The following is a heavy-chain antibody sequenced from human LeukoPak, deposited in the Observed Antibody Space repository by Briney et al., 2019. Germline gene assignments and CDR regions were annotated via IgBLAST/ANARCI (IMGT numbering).Heavy chain of an antibody. CDR1: GFTFSSYA. V-gene: IGHV3-30-3*01. CDR2: ISYDGSNK. CDR3: AKDWARGKNYDYLYFDH. Sequence: PGRSLRLPCAASGFTFSSYAMHWVRQAPGKGLEWVAVISYDGSNKYYADSVEGRFTISRDSPNNTLYLQMNSLRVEDTAVYYCAKDWARGKNYDYLYFDHWGQGALVTVSS. D-gene: IGHD3-22*01. J-gene: IGHJ4*02.